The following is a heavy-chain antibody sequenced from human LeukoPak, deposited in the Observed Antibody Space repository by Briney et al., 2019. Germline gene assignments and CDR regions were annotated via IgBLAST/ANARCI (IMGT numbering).Heavy chain of an antibody. CDR1: GFTFSSYS. J-gene: IGHJ4*02. V-gene: IGHV3-21*01. D-gene: IGHD6-19*01. Sequence: PGGSLRLSCAASGFTFSSYSMNWVRQAPGKGLEWVSSISSSSSYIYYADSVKGRFNISRDNAKNSLYLQMNSLRAEDTAVYYCARVVEIAVAGPGYWGQGTLVTVSS. CDR3: ARVVEIAVAGPGY. CDR2: ISSSSSYI.